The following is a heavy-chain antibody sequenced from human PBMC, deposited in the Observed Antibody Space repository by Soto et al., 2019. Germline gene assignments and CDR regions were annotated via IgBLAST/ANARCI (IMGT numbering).Heavy chain of an antibody. Sequence: QVQLVESGGGVVQPGMSLRLSCAASGFTFSSYGMHWVRQAPGKGLEWVAVIWYDGSNKYYADSVKGRFTISRDNSKNTLYLQMNSLRAEDTAVYYCARITLYSSGWYHFDYWGQGTLVTVSS. CDR2: IWYDGSNK. D-gene: IGHD6-19*01. J-gene: IGHJ4*02. CDR1: GFTFSSYG. CDR3: ARITLYSSGWYHFDY. V-gene: IGHV3-33*01.